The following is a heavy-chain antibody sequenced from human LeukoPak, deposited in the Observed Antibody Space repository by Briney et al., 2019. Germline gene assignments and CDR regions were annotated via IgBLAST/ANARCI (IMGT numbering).Heavy chain of an antibody. J-gene: IGHJ5*02. CDR3: ARMDCGGECYSLS. D-gene: IGHD2-21*01. Sequence: AASVKVSCKASGGTFSSYAISWVRQAPGQGLEWMGRIIPILGIANYAQEFQGRVTITADKSTSTAYMELSSLRSEDTAVYYCARMDCGGECYSLSWGQGTLVTVSS. CDR1: GGTFSSYA. V-gene: IGHV1-69*04. CDR2: IIPILGIA.